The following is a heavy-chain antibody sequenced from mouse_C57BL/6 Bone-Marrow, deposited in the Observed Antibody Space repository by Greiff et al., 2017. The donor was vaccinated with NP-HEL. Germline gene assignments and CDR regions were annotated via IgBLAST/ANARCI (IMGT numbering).Heavy chain of an antibody. J-gene: IGHJ4*01. V-gene: IGHV5-2*01. CDR2: INSEGGST. CDR1: EYEFPSHD. CDR3: ARHYSNYEGYAMDY. Sequence: EVMLVESGGGLVQPGESLKLSCESNEYEFPSHDMSWVRKTPEKRLELVAAINSEGGSTYYPDTMERRFIISRDNTKKTLYLQMSSLRSEDTALYYCARHYSNYEGYAMDYWGQGTSVTVSS. D-gene: IGHD2-5*01.